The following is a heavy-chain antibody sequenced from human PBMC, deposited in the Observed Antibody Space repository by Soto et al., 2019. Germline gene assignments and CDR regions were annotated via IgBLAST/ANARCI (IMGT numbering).Heavy chain of an antibody. V-gene: IGHV3-48*03. CDR2: IQNHGYST. D-gene: IGHD1-20*01. Sequence: EVQLVESGGGLVQPGGSLRLSCEASGFTFSRDEMNWVRQAPGKGLEWIAYIQNHGYSTHYADSVKGRFTISRDNANNTLYLQMSSLTAEDTAIYYCARGYDAGCHFGYWGQGVLVTVYS. CDR1: GFTFSRDE. J-gene: IGHJ4*02. CDR3: ARGYDAGCHFGY.